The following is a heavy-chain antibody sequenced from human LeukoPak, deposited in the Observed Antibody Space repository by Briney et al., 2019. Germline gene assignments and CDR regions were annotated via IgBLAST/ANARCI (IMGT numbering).Heavy chain of an antibody. CDR2: FDPEDGET. D-gene: IGHD6-13*01. V-gene: IGHV1-24*01. J-gene: IGHJ3*01. CDR3: AREGIAAAGWGGINSFDV. CDR1: GYTLTELS. Sequence: ASVKVSCKVSGYTLTELSMHWVRQAPGKGLEWMGGFDPEDGETIYAQKFQGRVTMTEDTSTDTAYMELSSLRSEDTAVYYCAREGIAAAGWGGINSFDVWGQGTMVTVSS.